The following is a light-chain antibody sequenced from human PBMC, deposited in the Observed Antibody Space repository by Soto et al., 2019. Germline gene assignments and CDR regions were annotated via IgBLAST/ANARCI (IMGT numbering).Light chain of an antibody. CDR3: SSFTSNRIYV. CDR1: HNDIGTYDY. J-gene: IGLJ1*01. V-gene: IGLV2-14*03. Sequence: QSALTQPTSVSGSPGQSITISCTGNHNDIGTYDYVSWYQQHPGRAPRLLIHGVTTRPSGISDRFSASKSGLTASLTISGLHPEEEADYYCSSFTSNRIYVFGPGTKVTVL. CDR2: GVT.